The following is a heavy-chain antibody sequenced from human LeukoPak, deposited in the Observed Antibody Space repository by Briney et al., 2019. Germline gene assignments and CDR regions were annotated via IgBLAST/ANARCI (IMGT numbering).Heavy chain of an antibody. J-gene: IGHJ4*02. V-gene: IGHV4-59*08. D-gene: IGHD5-24*01. CDR1: GGSINSYY. CDR2: IYYSGST. Sequence: SETLSLTCTVSGGSINSYYWSWIRQPPGKGLEWIGYIYYSGSTYYNPSLKSRVTIYVDTSKNQFSLKLSSVTAADTAVYYCARGRRDGYNLEYFDKWGQGTLVTVSS. CDR3: ARGRRDGYNLEYFDK.